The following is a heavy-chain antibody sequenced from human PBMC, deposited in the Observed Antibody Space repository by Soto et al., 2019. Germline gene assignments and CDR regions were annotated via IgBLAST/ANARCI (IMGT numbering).Heavy chain of an antibody. J-gene: IGHJ4*02. Sequence: XETLSLTCTVSGGSINTFYWSWVRQPSGKGLEWIGRIFSSGSTGFNPSLESRVAMSVDTSKNHFSLNLSSVTAADMAVYYCAREGSYSAYNFAHGIQLWSFDFWGQGALVTVSS. D-gene: IGHD5-12*01. CDR3: AREGSYSAYNFAHGIQLWSFDF. CDR1: GGSINTFY. V-gene: IGHV4-4*07. CDR2: IFSSGST.